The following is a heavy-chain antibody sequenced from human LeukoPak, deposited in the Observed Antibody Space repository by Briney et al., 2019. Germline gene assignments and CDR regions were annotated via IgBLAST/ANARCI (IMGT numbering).Heavy chain of an antibody. V-gene: IGHV4-39*07. J-gene: IGHJ4*02. CDR1: GASTNSDTYY. D-gene: IGHD1/OR15-1a*01. CDR3: ARYQTGTMFAV. Sequence: SETLSLTCTVSGASTNSDTYYWGWIRQPPGKGLEWIGTHSHSGSAYYNPSLRSRITMSLDTSENQLSLKLYSVTAADTAIYYCARYQTGTMFAVWGQGTLVTISS. CDR2: HSHSGSA.